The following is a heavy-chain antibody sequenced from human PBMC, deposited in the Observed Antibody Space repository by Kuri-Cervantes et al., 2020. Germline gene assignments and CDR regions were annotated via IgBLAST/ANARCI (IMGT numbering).Heavy chain of an antibody. V-gene: IGHV3-33*01. D-gene: IGHD4-23*01. CDR1: GFTFSSYG. J-gene: IGHJ6*02. CDR2: IWYDGSNK. Sequence: GESLKISCAASGFTFSSYGMHWVRQAPGKGLEWVAVIWYDGSNKYYADSVKGRFTISRDNSKNTLYLQMNSLRAEDTAAYYCARDSGYGGTPGMDVWGQGTTVTVSS. CDR3: ARDSGYGGTPGMDV.